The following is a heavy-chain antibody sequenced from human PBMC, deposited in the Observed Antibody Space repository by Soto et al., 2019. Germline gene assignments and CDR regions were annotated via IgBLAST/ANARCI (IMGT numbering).Heavy chain of an antibody. CDR1: GFTFSSYA. Sequence: GGSLRLSCSASGFTFSSYALSWVRQTPGKSLEWVSGISGRTGITYYADSVTGRFTISRDNSKNTLYLQMNSLRAEDTAVYYCANLRGVLRGLKTRRENDDYWGQGTRVTVS. D-gene: IGHD6-6*01. CDR3: ANLRGVLRGLKTRRENDDY. CDR2: ISGRTGIT. J-gene: IGHJ4*02. V-gene: IGHV3-23*01.